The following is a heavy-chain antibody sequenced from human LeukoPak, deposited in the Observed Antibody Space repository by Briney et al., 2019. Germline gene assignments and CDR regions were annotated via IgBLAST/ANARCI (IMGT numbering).Heavy chain of an antibody. CDR3: ARDGVVNGNWFDP. J-gene: IGHJ5*02. CDR2: IWYDGSNK. V-gene: IGHV3-33*01. D-gene: IGHD3-3*01. CDR1: GFTFSSYG. Sequence: PGGSLRLSCAASGFTFSSYGMHWVRQAPGKGLEWVAVIWYDGSNKYYADSVKGRFTISRDNSKNTLYLQMNSLRAEDTAVYYCARDGVVNGNWFDPWGQGTLVTVSS.